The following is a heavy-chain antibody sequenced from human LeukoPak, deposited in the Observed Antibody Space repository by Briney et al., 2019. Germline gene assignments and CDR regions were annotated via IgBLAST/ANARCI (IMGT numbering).Heavy chain of an antibody. D-gene: IGHD3-16*01. J-gene: IGHJ6*03. CDR1: GFTFDDYA. CDR3: AKGGGGRLIYYYYMDV. Sequence: PGGSLRLSCAASGFTFDDYAMHWVRQAPGKGLEWVSGITWNSDNIEYADSVKGRFTISRDNAKTSLYLQMNSLRAEDMALYYCAKGGGGRLIYYYYMDVWGKGTTVTVSS. CDR2: ITWNSDNI. V-gene: IGHV3-9*03.